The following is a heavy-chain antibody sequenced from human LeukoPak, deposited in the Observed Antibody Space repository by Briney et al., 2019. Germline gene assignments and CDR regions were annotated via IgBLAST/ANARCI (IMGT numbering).Heavy chain of an antibody. CDR1: GFTFSSYA. CDR2: ISGSGGST. J-gene: IGHJ4*02. V-gene: IGHV3-23*01. CDR3: AKVGYYYDSSGYYYFDY. Sequence: PGGSLRLSCAASGFTFSSYAMSWVRQAPGKGLEWVSAISGSGGSTYYADSVEGRFTISRDSSKNTLYLQMNSLRAEDTAVYYCAKVGYYYDSSGYYYFDYWGQGTLVTVSS. D-gene: IGHD3-22*01.